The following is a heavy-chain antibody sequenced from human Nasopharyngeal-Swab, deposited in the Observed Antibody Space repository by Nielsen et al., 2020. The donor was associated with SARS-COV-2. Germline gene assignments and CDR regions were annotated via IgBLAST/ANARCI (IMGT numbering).Heavy chain of an antibody. CDR2: INPSGGST. J-gene: IGHJ2*01. CDR3: ARDLYSSGWYRTNWYFDL. Sequence: ASVKVSCKASGYTFTSYYMHWVRQAPGQGLEWLGIINPSGGSTSYAQKFQGRVTMTRDTSTRTVYMELSSLRSEDTAVYYCARDLYSSGWYRTNWYFDLWGRGTLVTVSS. CDR1: GYTFTSYY. D-gene: IGHD6-19*01. V-gene: IGHV1-46*01.